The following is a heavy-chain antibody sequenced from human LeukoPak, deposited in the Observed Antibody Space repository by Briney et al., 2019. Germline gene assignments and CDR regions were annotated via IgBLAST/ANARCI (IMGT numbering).Heavy chain of an antibody. CDR2: MNPSSGNT. V-gene: IGHV1-8*01. CDR3: TRAWSGGSDAFDI. Sequence: ASVKVSCKASGYTFSNYDINWVRRATGQGLEWMGWMNPSSGNTGYAQKFQGRVTMTWSTSMTTAYMELSSLRSEDTAMCYCTRAWSGGSDAFDIWGQGTMVTVSS. D-gene: IGHD3-3*01. CDR1: GYTFSNYD. J-gene: IGHJ3*02.